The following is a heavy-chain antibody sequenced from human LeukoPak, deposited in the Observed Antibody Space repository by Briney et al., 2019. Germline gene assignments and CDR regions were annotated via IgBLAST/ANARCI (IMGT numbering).Heavy chain of an antibody. CDR3: TRTEYKTVDYFDY. V-gene: IGHV3-30-3*01. CDR2: IVYDGSNI. D-gene: IGHD4-23*01. J-gene: IGHJ4*02. Sequence: PGGSLRLSCAASGFTFSSYAMHWVRQAPGKGLEWVAVIVYDGSNIYYADSVKGRFTISRDNSKNTLYLQMNSLRGEDTAVYFCTRTEYKTVDYFDYWGQGTLVTVSS. CDR1: GFTFSSYA.